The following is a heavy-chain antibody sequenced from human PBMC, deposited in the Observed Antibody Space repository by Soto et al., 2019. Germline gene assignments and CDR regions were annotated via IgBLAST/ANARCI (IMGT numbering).Heavy chain of an antibody. D-gene: IGHD3-22*01. CDR1: GGSISSGDYY. CDR2: IYYSGST. CDR3: AREDYDSSGYYRY. J-gene: IGHJ4*02. V-gene: IGHV4-30-4*01. Sequence: PSETLSLTCTVSGGSISSGDYYWSWIRQPPGKGLEWIGYIYYSGSTYYNPSLKSRVTISVDTSKNQFSLKLSSVTAADTAVYYCAREDYDSSGYYRYWGQGTLVTVSS.